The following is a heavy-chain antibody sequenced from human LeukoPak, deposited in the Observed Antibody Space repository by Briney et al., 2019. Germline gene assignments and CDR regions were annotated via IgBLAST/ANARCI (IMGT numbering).Heavy chain of an antibody. CDR2: IYHSGST. J-gene: IGHJ4*02. Sequence: SETLSLTCTVSGGSISSGGYYWSWIRQPPGKGLEWIGYIYHSGSTYYNPSLKSRVTISVDRSKNQFSLKLSSVTAADTAVYYCARERGVISYFDYWGQGTLVTVSS. CDR1: GGSISSGGYY. V-gene: IGHV4-30-2*01. CDR3: ARERGVISYFDY. D-gene: IGHD3-10*01.